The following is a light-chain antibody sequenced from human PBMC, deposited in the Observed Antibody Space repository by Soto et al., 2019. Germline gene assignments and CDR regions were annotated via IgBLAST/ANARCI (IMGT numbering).Light chain of an antibody. V-gene: IGKV1-9*01. CDR2: AAS. Sequence: TQSPSSLSASVGDRVTITCRASQGTNNYLAWYQQKPGKAPKLLIYAASTLQSGVPLRFSGSGSGTDSTLTISSLQPEDFATYYCQQLYTYPLTFGGGTKVDIK. CDR3: QQLYTYPLT. CDR1: QGTNNY. J-gene: IGKJ4*01.